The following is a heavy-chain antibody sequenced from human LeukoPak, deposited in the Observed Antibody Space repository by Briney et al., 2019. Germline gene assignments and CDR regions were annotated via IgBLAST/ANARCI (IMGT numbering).Heavy chain of an antibody. CDR1: GGFFSPYY. V-gene: IGHV4-34*01. CDR3: ARGGFYCGGDCYVDY. Sequence: SETLSLTCAVYGGFFSPYYWSWIRQPPGKGLEWIGEINHSGSTNYNPSLKSRVTISVDTSKNQFSLRLSSVTAADTAVYYCARGGFYCGGDCYVDYWGQGTLVTVSS. CDR2: INHSGST. D-gene: IGHD2-21*02. J-gene: IGHJ4*02.